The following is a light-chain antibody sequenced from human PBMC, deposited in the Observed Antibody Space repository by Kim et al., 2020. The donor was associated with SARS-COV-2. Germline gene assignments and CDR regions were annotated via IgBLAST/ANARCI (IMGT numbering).Light chain of an antibody. J-gene: IGLJ1*01. CDR3: SSYAGTNNFYV. CDR2: DVN. CDR1: SSDVVGYNF. Sequence: QSFTISSSGTSSDVVGYNFVSWHQQHPGKAPKLIIYDVNKRPSGVPNRFSGSKSGNTASLTVSGLQAEDEADYYCSSYAGTNNFYVFGTGTKVTVL. V-gene: IGLV2-8*01.